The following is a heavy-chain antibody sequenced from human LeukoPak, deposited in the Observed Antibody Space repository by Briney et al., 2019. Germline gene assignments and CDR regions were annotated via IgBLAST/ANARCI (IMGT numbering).Heavy chain of an antibody. V-gene: IGHV4-34*01. CDR1: GGSFSGYY. CDR2: INHSGST. CDR3: ASSYDILTGYYIPFDY. Sequence: SETLSLTCAVYGGSFSGYYWSWIRQPPGKGLEWIGEINHSGSTNYNPSLKSRVTISVDTSKNQFSLKLRSVTAADTAVYYCASSYDILTGYYIPFDYWGQGTLVTVSS. J-gene: IGHJ4*02. D-gene: IGHD3-9*01.